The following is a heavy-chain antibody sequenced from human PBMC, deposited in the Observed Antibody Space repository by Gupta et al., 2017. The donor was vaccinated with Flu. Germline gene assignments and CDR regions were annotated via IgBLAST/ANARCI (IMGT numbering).Heavy chain of an antibody. J-gene: IGHJ4*02. V-gene: IGHV3-23*01. CDR3: AKTSSSSWYRFDS. CDR1: GLPFRPYA. Sequence: DVQLLESGGGLVQPGGSLRLSCAASGLPFRPYAMAWVRRAPGKGLEWVSTITGSGSNAFYADSVKGRFTISRDNSKNTLYLQMNGLRTEDTAFYHCAKTSSSSWYRFDSWGQGTLVTVSS. CDR2: ITGSGSNA. D-gene: IGHD6-13*01.